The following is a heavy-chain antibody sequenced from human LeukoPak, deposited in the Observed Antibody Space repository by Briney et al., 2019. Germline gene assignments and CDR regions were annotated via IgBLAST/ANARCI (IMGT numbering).Heavy chain of an antibody. V-gene: IGHV4-38-2*02. Sequence: PSETLSLTCTVSGYSISSGYYWGWIRQPPGKGLGWIGSIYHSGSTYYNPSLKSRVTISVDTSKNQFSLKLSSVTDAATAVYYCARENSSSSDWFDPWGQGTLVTVSS. CDR3: ARENSSSSDWFDP. D-gene: IGHD6-6*01. CDR1: GYSISSGYY. CDR2: IYHSGST. J-gene: IGHJ5*02.